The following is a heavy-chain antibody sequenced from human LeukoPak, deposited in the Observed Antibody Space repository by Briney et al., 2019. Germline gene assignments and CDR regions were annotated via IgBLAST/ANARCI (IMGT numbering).Heavy chain of an antibody. CDR3: ARDARGSYYVPDY. D-gene: IGHD1-26*01. V-gene: IGHV3-74*01. Sequence: GGSLRLSCAASGFDFSSNWMYWVRHAPGQGLVWVSRIKGDGISTNYADSVKGRFTISRDNAKNSLYLQMNSLRAEDTAVYYCARDARGSYYVPDYWGQGTLVTVSS. CDR2: IKGDGIST. J-gene: IGHJ4*02. CDR1: GFDFSSNW.